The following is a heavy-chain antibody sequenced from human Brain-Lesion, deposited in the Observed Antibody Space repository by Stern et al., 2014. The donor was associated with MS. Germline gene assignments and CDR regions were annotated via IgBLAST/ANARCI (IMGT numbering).Heavy chain of an antibody. J-gene: IGHJ4*02. D-gene: IGHD1-26*01. CDR3: ATLSPGAGGNYYRHFDY. Sequence: QVQLEVSGAEVKKPGASVKVSCKVSGYTLTELSMHWVRQAPRKGLEWMGGFDPEDGEASYAQKFQGRVTMTEDTSTDTAYMELSSLRSEDTAVYYCATLSPGAGGNYYRHFDYWGQGTLVTVSS. V-gene: IGHV1-24*01. CDR2: FDPEDGEA. CDR1: GYTLTELS.